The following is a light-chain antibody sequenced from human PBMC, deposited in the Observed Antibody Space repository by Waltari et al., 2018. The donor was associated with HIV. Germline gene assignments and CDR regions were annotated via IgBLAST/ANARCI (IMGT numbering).Light chain of an antibody. J-gene: IGKJ1*01. CDR3: QQYYSTPWT. Sequence: DIVMTQPPDSLAVSLGERATIHCKSSQSVLSSSNNKNYLAWYQQKPGQPPNVLIYWASTRESGVPDRFSGSGSGTDFTLTISSLQAEDVAVYYCQQYYSTPWTFGQGTKVESK. CDR2: WAS. V-gene: IGKV4-1*01. CDR1: QSVLSSSNNKNY.